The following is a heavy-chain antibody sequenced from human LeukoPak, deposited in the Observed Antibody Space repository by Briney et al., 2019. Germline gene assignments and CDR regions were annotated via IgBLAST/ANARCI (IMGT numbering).Heavy chain of an antibody. J-gene: IGHJ3*02. CDR3: ATPPRLRDYYDSSGSDAFDI. V-gene: IGHV3-23*01. CDR2: ISGSGGST. Sequence: PGGSLRLSCAASGFTFDDYGMSWVRQAPGKGLEWVSAISGSGGSTYYADSVKGRFTISRDNSKNTLYLQMNSLRAEDTAVYYCATPPRLRDYYDSSGSDAFDIWGQGTMVTVSS. CDR1: GFTFDDYG. D-gene: IGHD3-22*01.